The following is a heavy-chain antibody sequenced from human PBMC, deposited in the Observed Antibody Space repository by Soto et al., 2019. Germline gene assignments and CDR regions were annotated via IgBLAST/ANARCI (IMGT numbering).Heavy chain of an antibody. CDR1: GFTFSDIW. D-gene: IGHD3-22*01. CDR2: IKSKTYGRTT. J-gene: IGHJ6*02. V-gene: IGHV3-15*01. Sequence: GGSLRLSCAASGFTFSDIWMSWVRQAPGKGLEWVGRIKSKTYGRTTEYAAPVKGRFTISRDDSGNTLYLQMNSLKTEDTGVYYCTSEYYYESSGSYYYYGMDVWGQGTPVTVSS. CDR3: TSEYYYESSGSYYYYGMDV.